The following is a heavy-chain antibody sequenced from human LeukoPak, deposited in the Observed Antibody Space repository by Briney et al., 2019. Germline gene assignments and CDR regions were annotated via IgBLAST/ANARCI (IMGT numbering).Heavy chain of an antibody. CDR2: ISGTGYNT. CDR1: GFTFRNCT. V-gene: IGHV3-23*01. CDR3: AKHVSGSLFYFDY. Sequence: GGSLRLSCAASGFTFRNCTMSWVRQAPGKGLEWVSGISGTGYNTYYADSVKGRFTISRDNSKNTLYLQMNSLGAEDTAVYYCAKHVSGSLFYFDYWGQRTLVTVSS. D-gene: IGHD3-10*01. J-gene: IGHJ4*02.